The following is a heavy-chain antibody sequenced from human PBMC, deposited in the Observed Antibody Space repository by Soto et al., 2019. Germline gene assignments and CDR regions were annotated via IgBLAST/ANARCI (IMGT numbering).Heavy chain of an antibody. CDR3: ARVSGYYLPDY. D-gene: IGHD5-12*01. J-gene: IGHJ4*02. CDR1: GYTFTNYA. CDR2: INAGNGNT. Sequence: GASVKVSCKASGYTFTNYAMHWVRQAPGQRLEWMGWINAGNGNTKYSQKFQGRVTITRDTSASTAYMELSSLRSEDTAVYYCARVSGYYLPDYWGQGTLVTVPS. V-gene: IGHV1-3*01.